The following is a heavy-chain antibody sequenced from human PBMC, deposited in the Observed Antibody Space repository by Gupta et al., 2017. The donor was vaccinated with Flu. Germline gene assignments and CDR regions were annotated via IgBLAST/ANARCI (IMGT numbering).Heavy chain of an antibody. CDR3: ARRMVPAAIYDAFDI. CDR1: YW. V-gene: IGHV3-74*01. J-gene: IGHJ3*02. CDR2: INSDESST. Sequence: YWMHWVRQAPGKGLVWVSRINSDESSTSYADSVKGRFTISRDNAKNTLYLQMNSLRAEDTAVYYCARRMVPAAIYDAFDIWGQGTMVTVSS. D-gene: IGHD2-2*01.